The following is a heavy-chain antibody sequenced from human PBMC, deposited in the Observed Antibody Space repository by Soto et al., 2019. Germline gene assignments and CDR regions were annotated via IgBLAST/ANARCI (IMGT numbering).Heavy chain of an antibody. CDR2: IYYSGST. D-gene: IGHD3-22*01. CDR1: GGSTSTNSYY. J-gene: IGHJ4*02. V-gene: IGHV4-39*01. CDR3: ASSDSRNYYYNFAY. Sequence: SETLSLTCIVSGGSTSTNSYYWGWIRQPPGKGLERSGSIYYSGSTYYNPSLKSRVTMSVDPSKNQFSLKMSSVTAADTAVYYCASSDSRNYYYNFAYWGQGTLGTVS.